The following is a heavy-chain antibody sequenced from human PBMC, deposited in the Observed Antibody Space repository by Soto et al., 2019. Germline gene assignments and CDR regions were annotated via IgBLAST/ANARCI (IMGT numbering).Heavy chain of an antibody. CDR3: ARSWVSNAFDV. Sequence: PSETLSLTCTVSGGSISSYYWSWIRQPPGKGLEWIGYIYNSESTNYNPSLKSRVSITVDRSKKQFSLKLNSVTAADTAVYYCARSWVSNAFDVWGQGTMVTVSS. D-gene: IGHD3-3*02. CDR2: IYNSEST. CDR1: GGSISSYY. V-gene: IGHV4-59*01. J-gene: IGHJ3*01.